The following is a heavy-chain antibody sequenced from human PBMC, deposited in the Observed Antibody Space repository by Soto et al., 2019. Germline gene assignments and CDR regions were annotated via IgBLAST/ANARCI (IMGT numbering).Heavy chain of an antibody. CDR2: ISNAGSGNT. V-gene: IGHV1-3*01. D-gene: IGHD2-21*02. CDR1: GYPFPSFE. CDR3: ARESKHYRDCFQN. J-gene: IGHJ4*02. Sequence: ASVKVSCKTSGYPFPSFEVHWIRQAPGQRPEWMGGISNAGSGNTKYSQKFQDRLTITADIRASTVYMALSSLNSEDTATYYCARESKHYRDCFQNWGQGTQVTVSS.